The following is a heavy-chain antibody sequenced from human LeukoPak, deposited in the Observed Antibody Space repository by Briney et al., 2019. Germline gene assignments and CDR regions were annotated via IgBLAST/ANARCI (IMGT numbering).Heavy chain of an antibody. V-gene: IGHV4-38-2*02. Sequence: SETLSLTCTVSGYSISSGYYWGWIRQPPGKGLEWIGSIYHSGSTNYNPSLKSRVTISIDTSKNQFSLKLSSVTAADTAVYYCARLRPRMITFGEVIGWFDPWGQGTLVTVSS. CDR1: GYSISSGYY. D-gene: IGHD3-16*01. CDR2: IYHSGST. J-gene: IGHJ5*02. CDR3: ARLRPRMITFGEVIGWFDP.